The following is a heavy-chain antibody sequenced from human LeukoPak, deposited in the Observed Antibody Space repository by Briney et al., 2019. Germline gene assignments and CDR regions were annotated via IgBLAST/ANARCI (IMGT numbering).Heavy chain of an antibody. CDR1: GFTFSDYY. Sequence: GSLRLSCAASGFTFSDYYMNWVPQAPGKGLECVSFISSTRTMFYTDSVKGRFTISRNNAKNSLYLQMNSLRAEDTAVYYCARVNSGSYNRDWFDPWGQGTLVTVSS. V-gene: IGHV3-69-1*01. J-gene: IGHJ5*02. CDR2: ISSTRTM. D-gene: IGHD3-10*01. CDR3: ARVNSGSYNRDWFDP.